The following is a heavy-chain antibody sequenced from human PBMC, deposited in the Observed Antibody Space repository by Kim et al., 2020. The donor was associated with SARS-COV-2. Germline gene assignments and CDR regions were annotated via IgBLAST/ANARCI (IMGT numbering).Heavy chain of an antibody. Sequence: SVKVSCKASGGTFSSYAISWVRQAPGQGLEWMGGIIPIFGTANYAQKFQGRVTITADESTSTAYMELSSLRSEDTAVYYCARGSAYYYDSSGYYFDYWGQGTLVTVSS. CDR2: IIPIFGTA. D-gene: IGHD3-22*01. J-gene: IGHJ4*02. V-gene: IGHV1-69*13. CDR1: GGTFSSYA. CDR3: ARGSAYYYDSSGYYFDY.